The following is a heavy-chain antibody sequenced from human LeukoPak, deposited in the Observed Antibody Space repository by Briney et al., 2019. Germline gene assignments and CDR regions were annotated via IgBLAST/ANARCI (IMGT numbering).Heavy chain of an antibody. J-gene: IGHJ6*02. D-gene: IGHD2-15*01. V-gene: IGHV1-3*01. Sequence: GASVKVSCKGSGYTFTKYAVHWVRQAPGQRLEWLGWINPGNGDTKYSQNFQGRVTVTSDTSVATAYVELNSLTSEDTAVYYCARERWHCRVNCYSVYYYALDVWGQGTTVTVSS. CDR2: INPGNGDT. CDR3: ARERWHCRVNCYSVYYYALDV. CDR1: GYTFTKYA.